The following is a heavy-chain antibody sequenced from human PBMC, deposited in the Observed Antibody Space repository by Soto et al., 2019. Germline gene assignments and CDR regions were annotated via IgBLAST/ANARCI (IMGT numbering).Heavy chain of an antibody. CDR2: IYYSGST. D-gene: IGHD2-8*01. V-gene: IGHV4-30-4*01. Sequence: ASETLSLTCTVSGGSISSGDYYWSWIRQPPGKGLEWIGYIYYSGSTYYNPSLKSRVTISVDTSKIQFSLKLSSVTAADTAVYYCARASDIVLMVYATFDYWGQGTLVTVSS. CDR1: GGSISSGDYY. CDR3: ARASDIVLMVYATFDY. J-gene: IGHJ4*02.